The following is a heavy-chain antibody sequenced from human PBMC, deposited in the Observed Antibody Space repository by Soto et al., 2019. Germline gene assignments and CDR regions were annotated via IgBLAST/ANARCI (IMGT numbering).Heavy chain of an antibody. CDR3: AKDWTAVYGDYYYFDY. Sequence: EVQLLESGGGLVQPGGSLRLSCAASGFTFSSYAMSWVRQAPGKGLEWVSAISGSGGSTYYADSVKGRFTISRDNSKNTLYLQMNSLRAEDTAVYYCAKDWTAVYGDYYYFDYWGQGTLVTVSS. J-gene: IGHJ4*02. CDR2: ISGSGGST. V-gene: IGHV3-23*01. D-gene: IGHD4-17*01. CDR1: GFTFSSYA.